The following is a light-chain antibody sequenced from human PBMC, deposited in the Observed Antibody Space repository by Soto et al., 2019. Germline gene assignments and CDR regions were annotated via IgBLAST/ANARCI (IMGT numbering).Light chain of an antibody. CDR2: GAS. CDR1: PSVGPS. CDR3: QLRSNWRKVT. Sequence: EIVFTQCPGILSLSPGGRAAISCRASPSVGPSLAWYQPTPGQAPSLLIYGASSRANGIPGRFSGSGSAADFALTISSLEPEDFAVYDCQLRSNWRKVTFGGGTKVDIK. V-gene: IGKV3-11*01. J-gene: IGKJ4*01.